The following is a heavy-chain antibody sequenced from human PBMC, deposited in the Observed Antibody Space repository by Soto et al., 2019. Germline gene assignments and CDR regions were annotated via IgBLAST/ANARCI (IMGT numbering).Heavy chain of an antibody. D-gene: IGHD2-2*03. CDR3: AGSLDIVVVPAAMLDY. CDR1: GFTFSSYA. CDR2: ISGSGGST. J-gene: IGHJ4*02. Sequence: GGSLRLSCAASGFTFSSYAMSWVRQAPGKGLEWVSAISGSGGSTYYADSVKGRFTISRGNSKNTLYLQMNSLRAEDTVVYYCAGSLDIVVVPAAMLDYWGQGTLVTSPQ. V-gene: IGHV3-23*01.